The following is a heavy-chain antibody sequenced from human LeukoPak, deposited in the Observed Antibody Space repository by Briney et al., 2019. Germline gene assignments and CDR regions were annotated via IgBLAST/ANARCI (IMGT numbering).Heavy chain of an antibody. J-gene: IGHJ4*02. Sequence: GGSLRLSCAASGFTFSDYYMSWIRQAPGKGLEWVSYISSSGSTIYYADSVKGRFTISRDNAKNSLYLQMNSLRAEDTATYYCAKHLAAQWELLDYWGQGTLVTVSS. V-gene: IGHV3-11*01. CDR3: AKHLAAQWELLDY. CDR2: ISSSGSTI. D-gene: IGHD1-26*01. CDR1: GFTFSDYY.